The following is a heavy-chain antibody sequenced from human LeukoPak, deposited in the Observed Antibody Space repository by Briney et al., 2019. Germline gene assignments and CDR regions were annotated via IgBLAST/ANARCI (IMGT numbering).Heavy chain of an antibody. CDR3: ASESLYYDILTGYYRGGDYYGMDV. Sequence: PSETLSLTCAVYGGSFSGYYWSWIRQPPGKGLEWIGEINHSGSTNYNPSLKSRATISVDTSKNQFSLKLSSVTAADTAVYYCASESLYYDILTGYYRGGDYYGMDVWGQGTTVTVSS. CDR1: GGSFSGYY. V-gene: IGHV4-34*01. D-gene: IGHD3-9*01. J-gene: IGHJ6*02. CDR2: INHSGST.